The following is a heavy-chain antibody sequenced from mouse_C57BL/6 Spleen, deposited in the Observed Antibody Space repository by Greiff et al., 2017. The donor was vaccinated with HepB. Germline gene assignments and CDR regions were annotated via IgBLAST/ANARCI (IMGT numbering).Heavy chain of an antibody. V-gene: IGHV5-4*01. J-gene: IGHJ2*01. CDR3: AREGSRRYFDY. CDR1: GFTFSSYA. D-gene: IGHD1-1*01. CDR2: ISDGGSYT. Sequence: VESGGGLVKPGGSLKLSCAASGFTFSSYAMSWVRRTPEKRLEWVATISDGGSYTYYPDNVKGRFTISRDNAKNNLYLQMSHLKSEDTAMYYCAREGSRRYFDYWGQGTTLTVSS.